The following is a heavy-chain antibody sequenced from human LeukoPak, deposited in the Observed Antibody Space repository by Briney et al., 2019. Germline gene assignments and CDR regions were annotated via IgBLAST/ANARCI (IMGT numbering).Heavy chain of an antibody. CDR1: GYTLTEIS. J-gene: IGHJ4*02. D-gene: IGHD4-17*01. Sequence: ASVKVSCKISGYTLTEISMHWVRQAPGQGLGWMGGFNPEDGETIYARSFQGRLTVTEDTSTDAAYMELSSLRSEDTAMYYCATEIVGYGDVHYFDSWGQGTLVTVSS. CDR2: FNPEDGET. V-gene: IGHV1-24*01. CDR3: ATEIVGYGDVHYFDS.